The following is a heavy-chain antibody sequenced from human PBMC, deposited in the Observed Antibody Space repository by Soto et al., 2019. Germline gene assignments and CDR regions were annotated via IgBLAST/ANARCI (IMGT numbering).Heavy chain of an antibody. J-gene: IGHJ5*02. Sequence: QVQLVESGGGVVQPGRSLRLSCAASGFTFSSYGMHWVRQAPGKGLEWVAGIWYDGSNKYYADSVKGRFTISRDNSKNTLYLQMNSLRAEDTAVYYCARDRYYDSSGYLDPWGQGTLVTVSS. CDR2: IWYDGSNK. CDR3: ARDRYYDSSGYLDP. V-gene: IGHV3-33*01. D-gene: IGHD3-22*01. CDR1: GFTFSSYG.